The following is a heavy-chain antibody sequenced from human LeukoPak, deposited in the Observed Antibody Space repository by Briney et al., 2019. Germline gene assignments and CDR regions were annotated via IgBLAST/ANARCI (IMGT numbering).Heavy chain of an antibody. Sequence: PGGSLRLSCAASGFTFSGYWMHWVRQVPGKGLVWVSRVNPDGSSITYADSVKGRFPSSRDNAKNTLYLQMNRLRVEDTAVYYCGRGGSYGDYWGQGILVTVSS. CDR1: GFTFSGYW. J-gene: IGHJ4*02. CDR3: GRGGSYGDY. CDR2: VNPDGSSI. D-gene: IGHD3-16*01. V-gene: IGHV3-74*01.